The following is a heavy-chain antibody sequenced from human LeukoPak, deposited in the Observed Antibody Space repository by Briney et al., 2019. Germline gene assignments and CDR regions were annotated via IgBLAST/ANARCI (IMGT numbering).Heavy chain of an antibody. J-gene: IGHJ5*02. CDR3: AKVGYYGSGSRGPLTNWFDP. Sequence: GGSLRLSCAASGFTFSSYAMSWVRQAPGKGLEWVAFIRYDGSNKYYADSVKGRFTISRDNSKNTLYLQMNSLRAEDTAVYYCAKVGYYGSGSRGPLTNWFDPWGQGTLVTVSS. CDR2: IRYDGSNK. D-gene: IGHD3-10*01. CDR1: GFTFSSYA. V-gene: IGHV3-30*02.